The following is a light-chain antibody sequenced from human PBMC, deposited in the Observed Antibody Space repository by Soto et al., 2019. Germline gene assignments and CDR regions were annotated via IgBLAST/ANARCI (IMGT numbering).Light chain of an antibody. CDR1: SSNIGSNT. CDR3: AAWDDSLYGVV. J-gene: IGLJ2*01. CDR2: SNN. V-gene: IGLV1-44*01. Sequence: QSVLTQPPSASGTPGQRVTISCSGSSSNIGSNTVNWYQQLPGTAPKLLIYSNNQRPSGVPDRFSGSKSGTSASLAISGLQSEDEADYYCAAWDDSLYGVVFGGGTKLT.